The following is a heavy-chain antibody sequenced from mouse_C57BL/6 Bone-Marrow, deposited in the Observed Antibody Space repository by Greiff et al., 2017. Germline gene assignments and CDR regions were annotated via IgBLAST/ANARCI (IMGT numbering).Heavy chain of an antibody. Sequence: QVQLQQPGAELVKPGASVKLSCKASGYTFTSYWMHWVKQRPGQGLEWIGMLHPNSGSTNYNEKFKSKDTLTVDKSSSTAYMQLSSLTSEDSAVYYCARASSTVVATDWYFDVWGTGTTVTVSS. CDR1: GYTFTSYW. CDR3: ARASSTVVATDWYFDV. CDR2: LHPNSGST. D-gene: IGHD1-1*01. J-gene: IGHJ1*03. V-gene: IGHV1-64*01.